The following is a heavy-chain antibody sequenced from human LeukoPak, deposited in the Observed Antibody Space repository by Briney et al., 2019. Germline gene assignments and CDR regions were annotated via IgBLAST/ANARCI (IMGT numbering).Heavy chain of an antibody. D-gene: IGHD3-3*01. CDR2: IKQDGSEK. CDR1: GFSFSYYW. V-gene: IGHV3-7*01. CDR3: ARDAEVGTLFGVLSRYNWFDP. Sequence: PGGSLRLXCAASGFSFSYYWMSWVRQAPGKGLEWVANIKQDGSEKYYVDSVKGRFTISRDNAKKSLYLQMSSLRAEDTAVYYCARDAEVGTLFGVLSRYNWFDPWGQGALVTVSS. J-gene: IGHJ5*02.